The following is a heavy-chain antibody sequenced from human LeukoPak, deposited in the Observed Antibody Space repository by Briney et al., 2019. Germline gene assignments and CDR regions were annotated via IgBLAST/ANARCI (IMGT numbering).Heavy chain of an antibody. CDR2: ISGTGGRT. CDR1: GITLSNYG. J-gene: IGHJ4*02. Sequence: GGSLRLSCAVSGITLSNYGMTWARQAPGKGLEWVAGISGTGGRTNYADSVKGRSTISRDNPKHTLYLQMNSLRAEDTAVYFCAKRGVVIRVILVGFHKEAYYFDSWGQGALVTVSS. V-gene: IGHV3-23*01. D-gene: IGHD3-22*01. CDR3: AKRGVVIRVILVGFHKEAYYFDS.